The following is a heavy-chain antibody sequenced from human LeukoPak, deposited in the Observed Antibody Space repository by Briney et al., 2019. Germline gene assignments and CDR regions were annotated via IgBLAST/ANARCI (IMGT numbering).Heavy chain of an antibody. V-gene: IGHV4-30-2*01. CDR2: IYHSGST. CDR3: AAQEVVPAAIYY. CDR1: GGSISSGGYY. D-gene: IGHD2-2*01. J-gene: IGHJ4*02. Sequence: SETLSLTCTVSGGSISSGGYYWSWIRQPPGKGLEWIGYIYHSGSTYYNPSLKSRVTISVDRSKNQFSLKLSSVTAADTAVYYCAAQEVVPAAIYYWGQGTLVTVSS.